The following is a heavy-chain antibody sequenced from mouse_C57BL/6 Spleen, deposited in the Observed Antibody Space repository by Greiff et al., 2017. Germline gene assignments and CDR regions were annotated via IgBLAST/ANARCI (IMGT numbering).Heavy chain of an antibody. Sequence: VQLQESGPGLVQPSQSLSITCTVSGFSLTSYGVHWVRQSPGKGLEWLGVIWSGGSTDYNAAFISRLSISKDNSKSQVFFKMNSLQADDTAIYYCARMITTEFAYWGQGTLVTVSA. CDR3: ARMITTEFAY. J-gene: IGHJ3*01. D-gene: IGHD2-4*01. CDR1: GFSLTSYG. V-gene: IGHV2-2*01. CDR2: IWSGGST.